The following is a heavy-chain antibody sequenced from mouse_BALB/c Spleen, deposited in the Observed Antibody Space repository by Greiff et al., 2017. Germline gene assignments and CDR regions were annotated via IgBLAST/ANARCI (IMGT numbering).Heavy chain of an antibody. D-gene: IGHD1-1*01. V-gene: IGHV1S29*02. Sequence: EVKLQESGPELVKPGASVKISCKASGYTFTDYNMHWVKQSHGKSLEWIGYIYPYNGGTGYNQKFKSKATLTVDNSSSTAYMELRSLTSEDSAVYYCARSVVGFDYWGQGTTLTVSS. CDR1: GYTFTDYN. CDR3: ARSVVGFDY. CDR2: IYPYNGGT. J-gene: IGHJ2*01.